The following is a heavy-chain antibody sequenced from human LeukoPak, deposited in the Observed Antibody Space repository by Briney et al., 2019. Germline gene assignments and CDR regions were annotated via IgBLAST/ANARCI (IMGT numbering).Heavy chain of an antibody. CDR2: IYYSGST. CDR3: ARALDRNWFDP. V-gene: IGHV4-59*01. J-gene: IGHJ5*02. Sequence: TSETLSLTCTVSGGSISSYYWSWIRQPPGKGLEWIGYIYYSGSTNYNPSLKSRVTISVDTSKNQFSLKLSSVTAADTAVYYCARALDRNWFDPWGQGTLVTVSS. CDR1: GGSISSYY.